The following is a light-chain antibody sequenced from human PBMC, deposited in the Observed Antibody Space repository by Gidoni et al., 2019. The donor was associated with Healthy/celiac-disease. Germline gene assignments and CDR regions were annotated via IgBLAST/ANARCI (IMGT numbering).Light chain of an antibody. CDR1: SSAVGGYNY. CDR3: SSYTSSSTVV. Sequence: QPASVSGSPGQTITISCTGTSSAVGGYNYVSWYQQHPGKAPKLMIYEVSNRPSGVSNRFSGSKSGNTASLTISGLQAEDEADYYCSSYTSSSTVVFGGGTKLTVL. J-gene: IGLJ2*01. V-gene: IGLV2-14*01. CDR2: EVS.